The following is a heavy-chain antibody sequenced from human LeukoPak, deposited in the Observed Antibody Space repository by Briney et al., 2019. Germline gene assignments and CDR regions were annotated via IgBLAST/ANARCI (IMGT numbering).Heavy chain of an antibody. Sequence: SETLSLTCAVYGGSFSGYYWSWIRQPPGKGLEWIGEINHSGSTNYNPSLKSRVTISVDPSMNQLSLKLSSVAAADTAVYYCARGSRSSTSCYPNNWGQGTLVTVSS. J-gene: IGHJ4*02. D-gene: IGHD2-2*01. V-gene: IGHV4-34*01. CDR1: GGSFSGYY. CDR2: INHSGST. CDR3: ARGSRSSTSCYPNN.